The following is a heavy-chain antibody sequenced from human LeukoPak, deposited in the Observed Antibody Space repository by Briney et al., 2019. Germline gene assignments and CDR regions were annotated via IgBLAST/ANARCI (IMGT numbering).Heavy chain of an antibody. CDR3: TRVEGPNYYFYGMDV. CDR2: IKQDGSEK. V-gene: IGHV3-7*01. Sequence: GGSLRLSCAASGFTSRSYWMSWVRQAPGKGLEWVANIKQDGSEKYYVDSVKGRFTISRDNAKNTLYLQMNSLGAQDTAVYYCTRVEGPNYYFYGMDVWGQGTTVTVFS. CDR1: GFTSRSYW. J-gene: IGHJ6*02. D-gene: IGHD3/OR15-3a*01.